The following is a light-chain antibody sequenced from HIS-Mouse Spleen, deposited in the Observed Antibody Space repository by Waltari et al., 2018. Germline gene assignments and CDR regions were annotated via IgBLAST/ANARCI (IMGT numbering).Light chain of an antibody. Sequence: DIQMTQSPSTLSASVGDRVNSTCRSRKSINSWLAWYQQKPGNAPKLLIYKGSSLESGDPSRFSGSGSGTEFTLTISSLQPDDFATYYCQQYNSYSPKYTFGQGTKLEIK. CDR1: KSINSW. J-gene: IGKJ2*01. V-gene: IGKV1-5*03. CDR2: KGS. CDR3: QQYNSYSPKYT.